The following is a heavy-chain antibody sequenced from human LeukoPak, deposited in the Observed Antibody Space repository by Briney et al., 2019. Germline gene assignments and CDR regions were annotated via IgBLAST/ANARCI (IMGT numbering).Heavy chain of an antibody. CDR1: GFTFSSYW. CDR3: ARGSRYYDSSGYGD. CDR2: IKQDGSEK. J-gene: IGHJ4*02. Sequence: GGSLRLSCAASGFTFSSYWMSWVRQAPGKGLEWVANIKQDGSEKYYVDSVKGRFTISRDNAKNSLYLQMNSLRAEDTAVYYCARGSRYYDSSGYGDWGQGTLVTVSS. D-gene: IGHD3-22*01. V-gene: IGHV3-7*01.